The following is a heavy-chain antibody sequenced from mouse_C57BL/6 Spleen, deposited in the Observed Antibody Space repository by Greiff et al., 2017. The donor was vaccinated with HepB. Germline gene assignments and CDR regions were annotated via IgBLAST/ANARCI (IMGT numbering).Heavy chain of an antibody. J-gene: IGHJ2*01. CDR3: APITTVSRGGVDY. D-gene: IGHD1-1*01. V-gene: IGHV1-64*01. CDR2: IHPNSGST. CDR1: GYTFTSYW. Sequence: QVQLQQPGAELVKPGASVKLSCKASGYTFTSYWMHWVKQRPGQGLEWIGMIHPNSGSTNYNEKFKSKATLTVDKSSSTAYMQLSSLTSEDSAVYYCAPITTVSRGGVDYWGQGTTLTVSS.